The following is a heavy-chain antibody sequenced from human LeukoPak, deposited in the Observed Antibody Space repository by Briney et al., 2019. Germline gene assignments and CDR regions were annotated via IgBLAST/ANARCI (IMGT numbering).Heavy chain of an antibody. CDR2: IYHSGST. J-gene: IGHJ4*02. CDR3: ARVITGLGPDY. CDR1: GGSINNSNW. Sequence: SETLSLTCAVSGGSINNSNWWSWVRQPPGKGLEWIGEIYHSGSTNYNPPLKSRLTISVDKSKNQFSLHLNSVTAADTAVYYCARVITGLGPDYWGQGTLVTVSS. D-gene: IGHD3-16*01. V-gene: IGHV4-4*02.